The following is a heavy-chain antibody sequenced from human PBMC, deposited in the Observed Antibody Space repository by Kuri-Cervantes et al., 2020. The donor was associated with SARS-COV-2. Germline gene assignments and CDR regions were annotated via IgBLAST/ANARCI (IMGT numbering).Heavy chain of an antibody. CDR2: INSDGSST. CDR3: ARVHSSGWYGYYYYGMDV. J-gene: IGHJ6*02. D-gene: IGHD6-19*01. CDR1: GFTFSNAW. V-gene: IGHV3-74*01. Sequence: GGSLRLSCAASGFTFSNAWMSWVRQAPGKGLVWVSRINSDGSSTSYADSVKGRFTISRDNAKNTLYLQMNSLRAEDTAVYYCARVHSSGWYGYYYYGMDVWGQGTTVTVSS.